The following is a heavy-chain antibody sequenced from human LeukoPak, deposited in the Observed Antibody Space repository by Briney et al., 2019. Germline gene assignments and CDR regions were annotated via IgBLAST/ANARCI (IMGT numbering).Heavy chain of an antibody. CDR3: ARGGWSVDY. V-gene: IGHV4-59*08. Sequence: SETPSLTCTVSGGSMSSYYWSWIRQPPGKGLEWIGYIYYNGKTNYSPSLNSRVTISVDTSRNQFSLKLNSVTAADTAVYYCARGGWSVDYWGQETLVTVSS. J-gene: IGHJ4*02. D-gene: IGHD6-19*01. CDR1: GGSMSSYY. CDR2: IYYNGKT.